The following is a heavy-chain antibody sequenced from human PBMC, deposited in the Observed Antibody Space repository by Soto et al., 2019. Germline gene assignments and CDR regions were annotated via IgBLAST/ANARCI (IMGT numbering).Heavy chain of an antibody. CDR2: IIPILDTA. Sequence: QVQLVQSEAEVKKPGSSVKVSCKASGGTFSIYSISWVRQAPGQGLEWMGGIIPILDTANFAQKFQGSVTITADKSTSTAYVELSSLTSEDTSIYYCARDDWAYASGSYAPYGMDDWGQGPTVTVSS. CDR1: GGTFSIYS. V-gene: IGHV1-69*06. D-gene: IGHD3-10*01. CDR3: ARDDWAYASGSYAPYGMDD. J-gene: IGHJ6*02.